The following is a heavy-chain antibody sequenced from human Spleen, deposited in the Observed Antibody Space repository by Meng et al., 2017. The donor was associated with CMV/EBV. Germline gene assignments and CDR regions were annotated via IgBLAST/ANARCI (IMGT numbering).Heavy chain of an antibody. J-gene: IGHJ6*02. V-gene: IGHV4-38-2*02. CDR1: GYSISSGYY. CDR2: IYHSGST. Sequence: GSLRLSCTVSGYSISSGYYWGWIRQPPGKGLEWIGSIYHSGSTYYNPSLKSRVTISVDTSKNQFSLKLSSVTAADTAVYYCARDSDEYSSSSITRYYYYGMDVWGQGTTVTVSS. CDR3: ARDSDEYSSSSITRYYYYGMDV. D-gene: IGHD6-6*01.